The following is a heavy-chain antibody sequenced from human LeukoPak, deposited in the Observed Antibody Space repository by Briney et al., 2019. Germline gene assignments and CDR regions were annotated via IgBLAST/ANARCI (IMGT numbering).Heavy chain of an antibody. CDR1: GYTFTGYY. CDR3: ARGTYDTAGYYVHNWFDP. CDR2: INPNSGGT. J-gene: IGHJ5*02. Sequence: ASVKVSCKASGYTFTGYYMHWVRQAPGQGLEWMGWINPNSGGTNYAQKFQGRVTMTRDTSISTAYMELSRLRSDDTAVYYCARGTYDTAGYYVHNWFDPWGQGTLVTVSS. V-gene: IGHV1-2*02. D-gene: IGHD3-22*01.